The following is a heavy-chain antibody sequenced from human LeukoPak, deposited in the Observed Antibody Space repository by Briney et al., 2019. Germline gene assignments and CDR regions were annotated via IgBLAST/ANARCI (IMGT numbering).Heavy chain of an antibody. V-gene: IGHV4-59*01. J-gene: IGHJ4*02. D-gene: IGHD4/OR15-4a*01. CDR2: MHNGVHT. Sequence: SETLSLTCTVPGDSISSYFWSWIRHPPGKGLEWIGYMHNGVHTNYNPSLKSRVTISGDTSKNQFSLKLTSVTAADTAIYYCAATIKRDYGDTNLDYWGQGTLVSLSS. CDR3: AATIKRDYGDTNLDY. CDR1: GDSISSYF.